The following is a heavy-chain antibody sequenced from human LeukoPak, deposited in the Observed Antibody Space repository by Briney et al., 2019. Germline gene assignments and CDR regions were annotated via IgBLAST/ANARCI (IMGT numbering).Heavy chain of an antibody. V-gene: IGHV4-59*01. CDR3: ARGKAAAASTLPFDP. J-gene: IGHJ5*02. CDR1: GGSINYYY. Sequence: SETLSLTCTVSGGSINYYYWNWIRQPPGKGLEWIGHIYYSGSTNYNSSLKSRVTISVDTSRNQFSLKLSSLTAADTAVYYCARGKAAAASTLPFDPWGQGTLVTVPS. CDR2: IYYSGST. D-gene: IGHD6-13*01.